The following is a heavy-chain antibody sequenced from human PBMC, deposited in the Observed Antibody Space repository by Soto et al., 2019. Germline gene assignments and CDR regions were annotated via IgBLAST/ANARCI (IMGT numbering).Heavy chain of an antibody. J-gene: IGHJ2*01. Sequence: EMQLVESGGGLVQPGGSLQLSCAASGFIFSDSGLHWVRQAPGNGLEWVGRIRTKVNDFATIYAASVKGRFTISRDDSKITAYLQMNSLKYEDTAVYYCARPNDSPDYDCYFDLWGRGTLVTVSS. CDR3: ARPNDSPDYDCYFDL. CDR1: GFIFSDSG. CDR2: IRTKVNDFAT. V-gene: IGHV3-73*02. D-gene: IGHD4-17*01.